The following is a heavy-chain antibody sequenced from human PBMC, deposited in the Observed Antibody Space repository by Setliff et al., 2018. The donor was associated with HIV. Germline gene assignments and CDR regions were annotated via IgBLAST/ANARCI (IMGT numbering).Heavy chain of an antibody. CDR2: INHRGNT. Sequence: PSETLSLTCAVYGGPFDVHTWNWVRQAPGKRLEWLADINHRGNTNLNPSLKGRLTIAVDTSRDQFSLRLKSVTAADSAAYFCARGQRASPGPGTHYLDVWSKGTSVT. D-gene: IGHD6-25*01. CDR1: GGPFDVHT. V-gene: IGHV4-34*01. J-gene: IGHJ6*03. CDR3: ARGQRASPGPGTHYLDV.